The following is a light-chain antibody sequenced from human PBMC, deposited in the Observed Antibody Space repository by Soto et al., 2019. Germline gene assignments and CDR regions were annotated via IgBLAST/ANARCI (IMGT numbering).Light chain of an antibody. V-gene: IGKV1-12*01. CDR3: QNADRLPPWT. J-gene: IGKJ1*01. CDR2: GAS. Sequence: DIQMTQSPSSVSASVGDRVTITCRASQAIKSWLAWYQQKPGKAPKLLIYGASILHSGVPSRFSGSGYATYFTLTISSLQPEDFATYHCQNADRLPPWTFGQGTKVEIK. CDR1: QAIKSW.